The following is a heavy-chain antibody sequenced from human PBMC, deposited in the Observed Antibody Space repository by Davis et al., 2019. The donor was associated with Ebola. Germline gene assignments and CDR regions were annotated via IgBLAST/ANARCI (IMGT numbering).Heavy chain of an antibody. J-gene: IGHJ6*03. CDR3: AKGGCFLYMDG. D-gene: IGHD2/OR15-2a*01. CDR1: GLTFGDYA. CDR2: ISRAGEST. V-gene: IGHV3-23*01. Sequence: GESLKLSCAASGLTFGDYAMSWVRKAPGKELEWVSTISRAGESTYYGDSVRGRFTISRDNSMNTVYVQMYSLRADDTAVYYCAKGGCFLYMDGWGKGTTVTVSS.